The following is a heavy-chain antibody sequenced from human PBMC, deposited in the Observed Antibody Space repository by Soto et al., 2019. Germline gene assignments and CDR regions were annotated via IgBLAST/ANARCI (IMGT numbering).Heavy chain of an antibody. CDR3: ARDRGTYGFDY. CDR1: GFTFSSYS. D-gene: IGHD3-10*01. V-gene: IGHV3-48*01. CDR2: LSSASSTI. Sequence: GGSLRLSCAASGFTFSSYSMNWVRQAPGKGLEWISYLSSASSTIYYADSVKGRFTISRDNAKDSLYLQMNSLRAEDTAVYYCARDRGTYGFDYWGQGTLVTVSS. J-gene: IGHJ4*02.